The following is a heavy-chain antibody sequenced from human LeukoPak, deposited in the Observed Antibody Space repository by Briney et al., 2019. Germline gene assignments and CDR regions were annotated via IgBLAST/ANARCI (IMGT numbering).Heavy chain of an antibody. CDR2: ISSSSSTI. V-gene: IGHV3-48*01. J-gene: IGHJ6*03. D-gene: IGHD3-3*01. CDR3: ARTYYDFWSGLYYYYMDV. CDR1: GFTFSSYS. Sequence: PGGSLRLSCAASGFTFSSYSMNWVRQAPGKGLEWVSYISSSSSTIYYADSVKGRFTISRDNAKNSLYLQMNSLRAEDTAVYYCARTYYDFWSGLYYYYMDVWGKGTTVTVSS.